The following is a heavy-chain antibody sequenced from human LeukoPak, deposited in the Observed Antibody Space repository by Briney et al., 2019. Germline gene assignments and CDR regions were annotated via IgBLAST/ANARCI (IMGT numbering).Heavy chain of an antibody. J-gene: IGHJ3*02. CDR2: IYYTGNT. CDR1: GASISSSNYY. Sequence: SETLSLTCTVSGASISSSNYYWGWIRQPPVKGLEWIGFIYYTGNTYYNPSLKSRLTISLDTSTNQFSLKLSSVTAADTAVYYCASRGSGYDYNAFDIWGQGTMVTVSS. CDR3: ASRGSGYDYNAFDI. V-gene: IGHV4-39*07. D-gene: IGHD5-12*01.